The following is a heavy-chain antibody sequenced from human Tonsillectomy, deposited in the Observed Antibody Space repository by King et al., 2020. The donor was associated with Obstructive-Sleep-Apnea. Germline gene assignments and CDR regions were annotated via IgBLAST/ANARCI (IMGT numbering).Heavy chain of an antibody. CDR2: ISGDNGNT. D-gene: IGHD4-23*01. V-gene: IGHV1-18*01. J-gene: IGHJ6*02. Sequence: GQLVQSEAEVKKPGASVKVSCQASGYTFPSFDISWGRQAPGQGLEWMGWISGDNGNTYYAQNLQGRVTMTTDTSTRTAYMELGSLRSDDSAVYYCAAGGAMDVWGQGTTVTVAS. CDR1: GYTFPSFD. CDR3: AAGGAMDV.